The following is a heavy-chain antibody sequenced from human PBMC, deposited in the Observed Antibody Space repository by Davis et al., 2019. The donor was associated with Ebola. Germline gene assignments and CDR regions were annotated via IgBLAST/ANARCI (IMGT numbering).Heavy chain of an antibody. J-gene: IGHJ5*02. CDR3: ARDGQQQLLVDTWFDP. CDR2: INPKSGAT. Sequence: ASVKVSCKASGYTFTAFFIHWVRQAPGQGPEWMGRINPKSGATKYVQKFQGRVTMTRDTSINTAYMELATLRSDDTAVYYCARDGQQQLLVDTWFDPWGQGTLVTVSS. V-gene: IGHV1-2*06. CDR1: GYTFTAFF. D-gene: IGHD6-13*01.